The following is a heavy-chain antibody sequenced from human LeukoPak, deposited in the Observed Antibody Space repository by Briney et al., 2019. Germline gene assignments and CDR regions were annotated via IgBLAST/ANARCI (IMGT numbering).Heavy chain of an antibody. CDR2: INHSGST. CDR1: GGSFSGYY. Sequence: SETLSLTCAVYGGSFSGYYWSWIRQPPGKGLEWIGEINHSGSTNYNPSLKSRVTISVDTSKNQFSLKLSSVTAADTAVYYCARSPTYYYDSSGYYYGGYFDYWGQGTLVTVSS. D-gene: IGHD3-22*01. J-gene: IGHJ4*02. V-gene: IGHV4-34*01. CDR3: ARSPTYYYDSSGYYYGGYFDY.